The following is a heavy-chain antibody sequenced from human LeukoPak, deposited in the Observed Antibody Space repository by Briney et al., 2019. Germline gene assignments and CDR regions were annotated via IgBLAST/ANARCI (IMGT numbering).Heavy chain of an antibody. J-gene: IGHJ4*02. CDR2: ISSSGSTI. CDR1: GFTFSDYY. Sequence: GGSLRLSCAASGFTFSDYYMSWIRQAPGKGLEWVSYISSSGSTIYYADSVKGRFTISRDNAKNSLYLQMNSLRAEDTAVYYCARNLLPYYGSGTEYYFDYWGQGTLVTVSS. D-gene: IGHD3-10*01. V-gene: IGHV3-11*01. CDR3: ARNLLPYYGSGTEYYFDY.